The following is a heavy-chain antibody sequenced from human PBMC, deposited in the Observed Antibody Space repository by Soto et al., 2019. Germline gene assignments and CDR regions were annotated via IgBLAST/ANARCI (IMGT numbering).Heavy chain of an antibody. V-gene: IGHV3-23*01. CDR3: AKDLPPSTVTTSHHDY. CDR1: GFTFSSYA. J-gene: IGHJ4*02. D-gene: IGHD4-17*01. Sequence: GGSLRLSCAASGFTFSSYAMSWVRQAPGKGLEWVSAISGSGGSTYYADSVKGRFTISRDNSKNTLYLQMNSLRAEDTAVYYCAKDLPPSTVTTSHHDYWGQGTLVTVSS. CDR2: ISGSGGST.